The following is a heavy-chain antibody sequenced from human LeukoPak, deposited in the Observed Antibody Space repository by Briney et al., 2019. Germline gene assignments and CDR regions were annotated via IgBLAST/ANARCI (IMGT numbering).Heavy chain of an antibody. CDR1: GYTFTSYD. CDR3: ARTNGTTVTTLVY. CDR2: MNPNSGNT. J-gene: IGHJ4*02. Sequence: GASVKVSCKASGYTFTSYDINWVRQATGQGLEWMGWMNPNSGNTGYAQKFQGRVTMTRNTSISTAYMELSRLRSDDTAVYYCARTNGTTVTTLVYWGQGTLVTVSS. D-gene: IGHD4-17*01. V-gene: IGHV1-8*01.